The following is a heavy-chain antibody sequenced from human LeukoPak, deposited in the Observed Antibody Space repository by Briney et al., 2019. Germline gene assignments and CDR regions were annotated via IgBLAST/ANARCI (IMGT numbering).Heavy chain of an antibody. CDR2: FDPEDGET. CDR1: GYTLTELS. D-gene: IGHD6-19*01. Sequence: ASVKVSCKVSGYTLTELSMHWVRQAPGKGLEWMGGFDPEDGETIYAQKFQGRVTTTEDTSTDTAYMELSSLRSEDTAVYYCATAVAVAGTGFDYWGRGTLVTVSS. J-gene: IGHJ4*02. V-gene: IGHV1-24*01. CDR3: ATAVAVAGTGFDY.